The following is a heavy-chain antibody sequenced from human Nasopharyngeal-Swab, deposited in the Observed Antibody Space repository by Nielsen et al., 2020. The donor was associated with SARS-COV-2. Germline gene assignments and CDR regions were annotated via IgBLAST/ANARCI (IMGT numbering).Heavy chain of an antibody. J-gene: IGHJ5*02. CDR1: GYTFTSYY. CDR3: ARDRITMVRGVISLTNWFDP. D-gene: IGHD3-10*01. CDR2: INPSGGST. Sequence: ASVKVSCKASGYTFTSYYMHWVRQAPGQGLGWMGIINPSGGSTSYAQKFQGRVTMTRDTSTSTVYMELSSLRSEDTAVYYCARDRITMVRGVISLTNWFDPWGQGTLVTVSS. V-gene: IGHV1-46*01.